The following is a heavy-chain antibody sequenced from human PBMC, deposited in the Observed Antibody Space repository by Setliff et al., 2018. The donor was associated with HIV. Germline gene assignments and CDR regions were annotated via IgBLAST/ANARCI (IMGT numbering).Heavy chain of an antibody. V-gene: IGHV4-34*01. Sequence: SETLSLTCAVYGGSFSGYFWSWIRQPPGKGLEWIGSIYYSGSTYYNPSLKSRVTISVDTSKNQFSLNLSSVTAADTAVYYCARLKSGSLGGYVDYWGQGTLVTVSS. J-gene: IGHJ4*02. D-gene: IGHD3-10*01. CDR3: ARLKSGSLGGYVDY. CDR1: GGSFSGYF. CDR2: IYYSGST.